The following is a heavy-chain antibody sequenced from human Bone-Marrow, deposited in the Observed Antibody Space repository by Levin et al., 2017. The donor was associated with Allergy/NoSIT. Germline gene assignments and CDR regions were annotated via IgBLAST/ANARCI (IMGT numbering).Heavy chain of an antibody. D-gene: IGHD4-11*01. Sequence: KSGESLKISCKVSGYSLSEISMHWVRQTPGKGLEWMGGLDPEDGETIYAQKFQGRVTMTEDTSTDTVHMELSSLRSEDSAVYYCLIDPILYTNMGLSYNSGMEVWGQGTTVTVSS. J-gene: IGHJ6*02. CDR2: LDPEDGET. CDR3: LIDPILYTNMGLSYNSGMEV. V-gene: IGHV1-24*01. CDR1: GYSLSEIS.